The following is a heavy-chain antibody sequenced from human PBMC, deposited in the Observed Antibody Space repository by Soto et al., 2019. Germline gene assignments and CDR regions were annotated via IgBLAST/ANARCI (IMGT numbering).Heavy chain of an antibody. CDR3: ARGPPSNIAAAGLTDY. J-gene: IGHJ4*02. CDR2: INPNSGGT. CDR1: GYTFTGYY. V-gene: IGHV1-2*04. Sequence: ASVKVSCKASGYTFTGYYMHWVRQAPGQGLEWMGWINPNSGGTNYAQKFQGWVTMTRDTSISTAYMELSRLRSDDTAVYYCARGPPSNIAAAGLTDYWGQGTLVTVSS. D-gene: IGHD6-13*01.